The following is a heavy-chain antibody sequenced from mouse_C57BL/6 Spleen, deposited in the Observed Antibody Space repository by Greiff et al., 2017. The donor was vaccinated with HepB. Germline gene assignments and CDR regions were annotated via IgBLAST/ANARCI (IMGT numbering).Heavy chain of an antibody. CDR1: GYTFTSYW. J-gene: IGHJ2*01. CDR3: ARWGGGTVY. V-gene: IGHV1-52*01. D-gene: IGHD4-1*01. CDR2: IDPSDSET. Sequence: VQLQQPGAELVRPGSSVKLSCKASGYTFTSYWMHWVKQRPIQGLEWIGNIDPSDSETHYNQKFKDKATLTADKSSSTAYMQLSSLTSEDSAVYYCARWGGGTVYWGQGTTLTVSS.